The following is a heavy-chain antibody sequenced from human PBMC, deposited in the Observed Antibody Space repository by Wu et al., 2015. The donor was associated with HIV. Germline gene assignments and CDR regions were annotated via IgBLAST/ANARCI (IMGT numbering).Heavy chain of an antibody. CDR1: GGIFSNYD. J-gene: IGHJ4*02. Sequence: QVQLVQSGAEVKKPGSSVKVSCKASGGIFSNYDINWVRQAPGQGLEWMGGTTPMFGTTKYAQKFQGRVTITSDVYRSTVYMELSSLRSEDTAIYYCARLQSLSGFYSNADFWGQGTLVTVSS. CDR2: TTPMFGTT. V-gene: IGHV1-69*05. CDR3: ARLQSLSGFYSNADF. D-gene: IGHD3-22*01.